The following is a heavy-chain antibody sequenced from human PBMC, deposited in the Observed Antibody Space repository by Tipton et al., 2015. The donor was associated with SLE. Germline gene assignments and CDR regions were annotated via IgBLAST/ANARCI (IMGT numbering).Heavy chain of an antibody. J-gene: IGHJ4*02. CDR3: ARGDGDY. CDR1: GGSFSGYY. CDR2: INHSGNT. Sequence: TLSLTCAVYGGSFSGYYWSWIRQPPGKGLEWIGEINHSGNTNYNPSLKSRVTISVDTSKNQFSLKLSSVTAADTAVYYCARGDGDYWGQGTLVTVSS. V-gene: IGHV4-34*01.